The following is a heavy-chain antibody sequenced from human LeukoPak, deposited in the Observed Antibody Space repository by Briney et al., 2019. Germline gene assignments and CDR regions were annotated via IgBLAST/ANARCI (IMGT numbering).Heavy chain of an antibody. CDR1: GYSFTGYY. J-gene: IGHJ4*02. Sequence: ASVKVSCKASGYSFTGYYLHWVRQAPGQGLEWMGRINPISGGTIYAQKFQGRVTMTRDTSISTVYMELSRLKSDDTAVFYCARQVAGTLFYFDYWGQGALVTVS. CDR2: INPISGGT. D-gene: IGHD6-19*01. V-gene: IGHV1-2*06. CDR3: ARQVAGTLFYFDY.